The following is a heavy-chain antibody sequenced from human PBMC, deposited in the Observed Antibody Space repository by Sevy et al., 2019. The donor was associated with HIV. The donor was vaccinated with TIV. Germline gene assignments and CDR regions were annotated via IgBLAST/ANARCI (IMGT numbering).Heavy chain of an antibody. D-gene: IGHD3-10*01. Sequence: GGSLRLSCAASGFTLSTYAMTWVRQAPGGGLEWVSVISGSGSSTYYADSVKGRFTISRDNSKNTLFLQMNSLRADDTAVYYCAKDRVSGTYYSGDFDYWGQGSLVTVSS. J-gene: IGHJ4*02. CDR3: AKDRVSGTYYSGDFDY. CDR2: ISGSGSST. V-gene: IGHV3-23*01. CDR1: GFTLSTYA.